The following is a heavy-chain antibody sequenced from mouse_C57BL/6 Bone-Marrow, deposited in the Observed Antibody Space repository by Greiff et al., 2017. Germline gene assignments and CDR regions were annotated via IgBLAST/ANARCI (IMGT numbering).Heavy chain of an antibody. V-gene: IGHV1-72*01. CDR1: GYTFTSYW. CDR3: ARGELRDYFDY. CDR2: IDPNSGGT. Sequence: VQLQQPGAELVKPGASVKLSCKASGYTFTSYWMNWVKQRPGRGLAWIGRIDPNSGGTKYTEKFKSKATLTVGKPSSTAYMQLSSLTSEDSAVYYWARGELRDYFDYWGQGTTLTVSS. D-gene: IGHD1-1*01. J-gene: IGHJ2*01.